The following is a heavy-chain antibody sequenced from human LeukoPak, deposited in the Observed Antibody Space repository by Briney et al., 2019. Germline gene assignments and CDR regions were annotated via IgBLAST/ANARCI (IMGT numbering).Heavy chain of an antibody. J-gene: IGHJ4*02. CDR3: ARGYFDWLLIFDY. D-gene: IGHD3-9*01. V-gene: IGHV1-3*01. CDR2: INAGNGNT. CDR1: GYTFTSYA. Sequence: ASVKVSCKASGYTFTSYAMHWVRQAPGQRLEWMGWINAGNGNTKYSQKFQGRVTITRNTSASTAYMELSSLRSEDTAVYYCARGYFDWLLIFDYWGQGTLVTVSS.